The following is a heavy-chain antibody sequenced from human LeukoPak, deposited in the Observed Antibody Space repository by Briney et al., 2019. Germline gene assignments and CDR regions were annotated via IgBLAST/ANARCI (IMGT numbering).Heavy chain of an antibody. CDR1: GGSISSYW. V-gene: IGHV4-59*08. D-gene: IGHD3-16*01. CDR2: IFYSGST. J-gene: IGHJ3*02. Sequence: EPSETPSLTCTVSGGSISSYWWSWIRQPPGKGLEYIGYIFYSGSTNYNPSLKSRVTISVDTSKIHFSLRLSSVTAADTAVYYCARRGGGHAFDIWGQGTMVTVSS. CDR3: ARRGGGHAFDI.